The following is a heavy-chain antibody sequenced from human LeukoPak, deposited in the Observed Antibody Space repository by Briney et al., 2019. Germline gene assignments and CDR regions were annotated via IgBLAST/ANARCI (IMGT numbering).Heavy chain of an antibody. J-gene: IGHJ6*03. V-gene: IGHV6-1*01. Sequence: SQTLSLTCAISEDSVSSNSAAWNWIRQSPSRGLEWLGRTYYRSKWYNDYAVSVKSRITINPDTSKNQFSLQLNPVTPEDTAVYYCARGDSSSWYNYYYYYYMDVWGKGTTVTVSS. CDR2: TYYRSKWYN. CDR1: EDSVSSNSAA. CDR3: ARGDSSSWYNYYYYYYMDV. D-gene: IGHD6-13*01.